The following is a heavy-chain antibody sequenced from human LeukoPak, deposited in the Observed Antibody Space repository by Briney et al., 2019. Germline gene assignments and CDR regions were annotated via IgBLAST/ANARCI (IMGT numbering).Heavy chain of an antibody. CDR2: INWNGGST. CDR3: ARDMLLWFGELSYYMDV. V-gene: IGHV3-20*04. D-gene: IGHD3-10*01. J-gene: IGHJ6*03. Sequence: GGSLRLSCAASGFTFDDYGMSWVRQAPGKGLEWVSGINWNGGSTGYADSVKGRFTISRDNAKNSLYLQMNSLRAEDTAVYYCARDMLLWFGELSYYMDVWGKGTTVTVSS. CDR1: GFTFDDYG.